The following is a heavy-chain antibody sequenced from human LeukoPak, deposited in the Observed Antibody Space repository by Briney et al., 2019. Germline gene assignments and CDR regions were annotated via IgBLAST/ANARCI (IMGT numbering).Heavy chain of an antibody. D-gene: IGHD3-16*01. J-gene: IGHJ4*01. CDR1: GYTFTSYG. V-gene: IGHV1-18*01. CDR3: ARGDFISIRDYLFFFDY. Sequence: VASVKVSCKASGYTFTSYGISWVRQAPGQGLEWMGWISPHNGNANYAQKFQDRVIMTTDTSTNTAFMEVRSLRSDDTAMYYCARGDFISIRDYLFFFDYWGQGSLVTVSS. CDR2: ISPHNGNA.